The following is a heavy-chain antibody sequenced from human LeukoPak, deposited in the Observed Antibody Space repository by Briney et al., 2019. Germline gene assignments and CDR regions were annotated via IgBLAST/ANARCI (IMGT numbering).Heavy chain of an antibody. Sequence: ASVKVSCKASGYTLTSYYMHWVRQAPGQGLEWMGIINPSGGSTSYAQKFQGRVTMTRDTSTSTVYMELSSLRSEDTAVYYCASDCAVAGWLSNWFDPWGQGTLVTVSS. V-gene: IGHV1-46*01. D-gene: IGHD6-19*01. CDR3: ASDCAVAGWLSNWFDP. CDR2: INPSGGST. J-gene: IGHJ5*02. CDR1: GYTLTSYY.